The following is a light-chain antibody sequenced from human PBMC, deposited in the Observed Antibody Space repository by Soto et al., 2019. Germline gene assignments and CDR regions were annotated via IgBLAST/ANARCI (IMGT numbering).Light chain of an antibody. J-gene: IGLJ1*01. Sequence: SYELTQPPSVSVAPGKTARITCGGNNIESKSVHWYQQKPGQAPVLVIYYDRDRPSGIPERFSGSNSGNTATLTISRVEAGDEADYYCQVWDSSSDHYVFGTGTKLTVL. V-gene: IGLV3-21*04. CDR3: QVWDSSSDHYV. CDR1: NIESKS. CDR2: YDR.